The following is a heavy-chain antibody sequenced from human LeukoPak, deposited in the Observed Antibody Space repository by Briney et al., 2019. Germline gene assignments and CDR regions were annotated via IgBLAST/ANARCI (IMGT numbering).Heavy chain of an antibody. D-gene: IGHD6-6*01. V-gene: IGHV3-48*02. CDR2: ICSSSSTI. CDR1: GFTFSSYS. Sequence: PGGSLRLSCAASGFTFSSYSKNWLRQAPGKGVEWVSYICSSSSTIYYADSVKGRFTISRDNAKNSLYLQMNSLRDEDTAVYYFARTGYSSSSGWAYYYYYHMDLWGKGTTVTVSS. CDR3: ARTGYSSSSGWAYYYYYHMDL. J-gene: IGHJ6*03.